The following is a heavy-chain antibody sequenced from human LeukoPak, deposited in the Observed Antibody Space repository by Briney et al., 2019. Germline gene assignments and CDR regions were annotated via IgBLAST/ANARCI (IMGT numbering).Heavy chain of an antibody. D-gene: IGHD6-25*01. CDR3: ARLGSQGGVAALDY. Sequence: PGGSLRLSCAASGFTFSSHWMHCVRQAPGKGLVWVSRINSDGSSTSYADSVKGRFTISRDNAKNTLYLQMNSLRAEDTAVYYCARLGSQGGVAALDYWGQGTLVTVSS. V-gene: IGHV3-74*01. J-gene: IGHJ4*02. CDR2: INSDGSST. CDR1: GFTFSSHW.